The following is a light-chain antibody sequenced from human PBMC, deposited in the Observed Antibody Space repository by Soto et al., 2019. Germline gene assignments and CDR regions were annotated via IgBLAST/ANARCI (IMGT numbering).Light chain of an antibody. CDR2: QIS. Sequence: IVLTQTPLTASVTPGQPASFSCGSSESLLHSDGNTYLSWLHQRPGQPPGLLIYQISKQLSGVPDRFSSSGAGTYFTLKSSRLEVDDVESFFYMHSSHLRTFGRGTKVEI. CDR1: ESLLHSDGNTY. CDR3: MHSSHLRT. J-gene: IGKJ1*01. V-gene: IGKV2-24*01.